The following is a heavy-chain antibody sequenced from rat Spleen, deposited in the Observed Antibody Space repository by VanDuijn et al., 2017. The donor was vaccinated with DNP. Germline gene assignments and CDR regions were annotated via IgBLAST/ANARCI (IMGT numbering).Heavy chain of an antibody. V-gene: IGHV5-7*01. D-gene: IGHD1-12*01. J-gene: IGHJ4*01. CDR1: GITFSDHN. Sequence: EVQLVESGGGLVQPGRSLKLSCAVSGITFSDHNMAWVRLAPKKGLEWVATISYDGSSTYYPDSVKGRFTISRDNAQSTLYLQMDSLRSEDTATYYCTRHRTIMPYYYAMDAWGQGASVTVSS. CDR2: ISYDGSST. CDR3: TRHRTIMPYYYAMDA.